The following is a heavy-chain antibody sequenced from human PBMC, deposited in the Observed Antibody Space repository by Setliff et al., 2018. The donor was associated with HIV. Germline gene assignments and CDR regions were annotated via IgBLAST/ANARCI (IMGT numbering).Heavy chain of an antibody. J-gene: IGHJ4*02. V-gene: IGHV1-18*01. CDR1: GYTFSSYG. CDR2: ISAYNGNT. CDR3: ARDPEFTRAPDY. Sequence: ASVKVSCKASGYTFSSYGISWVRQAPGQGLEWMGWISAYNGNTNYAQKLQGRVTMTTDTSTSTAYMELRSLRSDDTAVYYCARDPEFTRAPDYWGQGTLVTVSS. D-gene: IGHD2-15*01.